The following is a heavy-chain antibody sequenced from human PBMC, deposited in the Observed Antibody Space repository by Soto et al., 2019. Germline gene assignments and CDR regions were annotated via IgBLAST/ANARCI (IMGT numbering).Heavy chain of an antibody. CDR3: VRVGVGIGNHFDS. Sequence: ETLSLTCRVSNVSISVFYWTGIRQPPGKILEWIGYIHYSGRTDYNPSLTSRATMSVDTSKNQFSLNLKSITAADTAVYYCVRVGVGIGNHFDSWGRGTLVTVSS. D-gene: IGHD1-26*01. J-gene: IGHJ4*02. CDR1: NVSISVFY. V-gene: IGHV4-59*12. CDR2: IHYSGRT.